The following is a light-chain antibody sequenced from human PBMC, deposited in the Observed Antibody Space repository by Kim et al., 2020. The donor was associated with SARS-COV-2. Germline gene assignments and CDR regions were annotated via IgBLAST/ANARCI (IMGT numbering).Light chain of an antibody. Sequence: SLSPGERATLSCRASQRVSSYLAWYQQKPGQAPRLLIYDASNRATGIPARFSGSVSGTDFTLTISSLEPEDFAVYYCQQRSNWLTFGGGTKVDIK. J-gene: IGKJ4*01. CDR3: QQRSNWLT. CDR1: QRVSSY. CDR2: DAS. V-gene: IGKV3-11*01.